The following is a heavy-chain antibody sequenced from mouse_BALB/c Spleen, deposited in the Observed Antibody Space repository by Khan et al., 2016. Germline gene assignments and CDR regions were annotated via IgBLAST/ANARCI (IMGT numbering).Heavy chain of an antibody. V-gene: IGHV3-8*02. CDR2: INYSGST. Sequence: VQLQQSGPSLVKPSQTLSLTCSVTGDSITSGYWNWIRKFPGNKLEYMGYINYSGSTHYNPSLKSRISITRDTSKNQYYLQLNSVPTEDIATYYCARSNRNDVWFGYWGQGTLVTVSA. CDR3: ARSNRNDVWFGY. J-gene: IGHJ3*01. CDR1: GDSITSGY. D-gene: IGHD2-14*01.